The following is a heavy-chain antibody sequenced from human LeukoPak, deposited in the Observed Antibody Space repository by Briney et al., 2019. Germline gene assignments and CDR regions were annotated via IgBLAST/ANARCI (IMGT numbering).Heavy chain of an antibody. CDR1: GFTFSSYS. V-gene: IGHV3-21*01. CDR3: ARGKNYDYVWGSYRPLDY. CDR2: ISSSSSYI. Sequence: GGSLRLSCAASGFTFSSYSMNWVRQAPGKGLEWVSSISSSSSYIYYADSVKGRFTISRDNAKNSLYLQMNSLRAEDTAVYYCARGKNYDYVWGSYRPLDYWGQGTLVTVSS. J-gene: IGHJ4*02. D-gene: IGHD3-16*02.